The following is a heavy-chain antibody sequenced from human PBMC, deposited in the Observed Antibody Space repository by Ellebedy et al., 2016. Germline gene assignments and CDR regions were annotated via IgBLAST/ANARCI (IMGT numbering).Heavy chain of an antibody. V-gene: IGHV4-39*07. J-gene: IGHJ4*02. D-gene: IGHD4-17*01. CDR2: IYYSGNT. CDR1: GGSIRSSPYY. Sequence: SETLSLXXTVSGGSIRSSPYYWGFIRQPPGKRLAWIGTIYYSGNTHYNPSLRSRVTISVDTSKNQFFLRLNFVTAADTAVYYCARDQGYGDHYYNYWGQGTLVTVSS. CDR3: ARDQGYGDHYYNY.